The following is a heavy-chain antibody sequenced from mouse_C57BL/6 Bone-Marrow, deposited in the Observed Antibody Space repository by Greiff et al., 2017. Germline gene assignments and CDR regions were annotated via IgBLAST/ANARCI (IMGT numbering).Heavy chain of an antibody. CDR2: IYPRSGNT. CDR1: GYTFTSYG. Sequence: VQLQQSGAELARPGASVKLSCKASGYTFTSYGISWVKQRTGQGLEWIGEIYPRSGNTYYNEKFKGKATLTADKSSSTAYMELRSLTSEDSAVYFCAREAGTAQAWFAYWGQGTLVTVSA. J-gene: IGHJ3*01. CDR3: AREAGTAQAWFAY. D-gene: IGHD3-2*02. V-gene: IGHV1-81*01.